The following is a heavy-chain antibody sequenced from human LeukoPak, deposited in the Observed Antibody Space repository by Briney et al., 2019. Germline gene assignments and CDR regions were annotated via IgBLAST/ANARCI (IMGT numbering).Heavy chain of an antibody. CDR3: TTGVNGGEGY. CDR2: IKRIIDGGTA. D-gene: IGHD3-16*01. Sequence: GGSLRLSCAASGFTFSNTWMNWVRQAPGKGLEWVGRIKRIIDGGTADHATPVKGRFTISRDDSRDTLYLQMNSLRTEDTAIYYCTTGVNGGEGYWGQGTLVTVSS. V-gene: IGHV3-15*01. J-gene: IGHJ4*02. CDR1: GFTFSNTW.